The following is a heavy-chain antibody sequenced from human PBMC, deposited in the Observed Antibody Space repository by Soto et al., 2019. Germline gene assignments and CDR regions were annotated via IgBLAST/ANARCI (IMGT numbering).Heavy chain of an antibody. J-gene: IGHJ2*01. CDR3: AKIAVTGIWYFDL. Sequence: VQLLESGGGLVQPGGSLRLSCAASGFTFSSSGMSWVRQAPGKALEWVSSISGSGDRTYYADSVKGRFTISRDNSKNTLYLQMDSLRVEDTAVYYCAKIAVTGIWYFDLWGRGTLVTVSS. CDR2: ISGSGDRT. CDR1: GFTFSSSG. V-gene: IGHV3-23*01. D-gene: IGHD6-19*01.